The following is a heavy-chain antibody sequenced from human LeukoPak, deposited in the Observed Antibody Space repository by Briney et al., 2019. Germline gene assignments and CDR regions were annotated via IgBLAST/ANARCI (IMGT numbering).Heavy chain of an antibody. D-gene: IGHD3-16*01. CDR2: IRSDGSSK. CDR3: AKGDSTSPGGGY. CDR1: GFTFSSYG. V-gene: IGHV3-30*02. Sequence: GGSLRLSCAASGFTFSSYGMHWVRQAPGEGLEWVAFIRSDGSSKYYVDSVKGRFTISRDNSKNTLYLQMNSLRVEDTAVYYCAKGDSTSPGGGYWGQGTLVTVSS. J-gene: IGHJ4*02.